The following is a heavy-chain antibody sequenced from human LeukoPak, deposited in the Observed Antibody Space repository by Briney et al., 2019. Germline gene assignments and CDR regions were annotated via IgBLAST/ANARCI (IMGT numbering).Heavy chain of an antibody. CDR2: VRQDGSDK. V-gene: IGHV3-7*01. Sequence: GGSLRLSCAASGFTFTSYWMSWVRQAPGKGLEWVANVRQDGSDKYYLDSVKGRFTISRDNVKNSLYLQMNSLRAVDTAVYYCARDNTIFGVAHINHWGQGTLVTVSS. J-gene: IGHJ5*02. CDR1: GFTFTSYW. D-gene: IGHD3-3*01. CDR3: ARDNTIFGVAHINH.